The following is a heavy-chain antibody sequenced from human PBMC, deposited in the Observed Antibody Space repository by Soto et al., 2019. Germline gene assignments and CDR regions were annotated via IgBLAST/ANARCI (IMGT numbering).Heavy chain of an antibody. CDR1: GGTFSSYA. J-gene: IGHJ6*01. Sequence: GASVKVSCKASGGTFSSYAISWVRQAPGQGLEWMGGIIPIFGTANYAQKFQGRVTITADESTSTAYMELSSLRSEDTAVYYCARLSSSWYYYYSYGMDVWGQGTTVTVSS. D-gene: IGHD6-13*01. CDR2: IIPIFGTA. V-gene: IGHV1-69*13. CDR3: ARLSSSWYYYYSYGMDV.